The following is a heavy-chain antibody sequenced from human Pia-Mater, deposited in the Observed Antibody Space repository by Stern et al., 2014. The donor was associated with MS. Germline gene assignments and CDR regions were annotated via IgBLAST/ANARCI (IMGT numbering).Heavy chain of an antibody. CDR1: GYTFTSYG. CDR2: ISTYNGDT. D-gene: IGHD6-13*01. CDR3: ARDLGPRWQQFHCFDY. J-gene: IGHJ4*02. Sequence: VQLVESGAEVKRPGTSVTVSCQASGYTFTSYGLNWARQAPGQGLEWMGWISTYNGDTNYAQSFQGRVTFSTDTSTSKAYMELRNLRSDDTALYYCARDLGPRWQQFHCFDYWGQGTLVSVSS. V-gene: IGHV1-18*04.